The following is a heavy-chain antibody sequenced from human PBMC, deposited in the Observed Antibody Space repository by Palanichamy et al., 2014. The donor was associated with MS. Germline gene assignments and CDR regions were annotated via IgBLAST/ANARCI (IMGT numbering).Heavy chain of an antibody. V-gene: IGHV3-66*01. CDR3: ARGMPAEGPRRFGAFGV. D-gene: IGHD3-16*01. J-gene: IGHJ3*01. CDR2: IYSTGNT. Sequence: EEQLVESGGGLVXPGGSLRLSCVASGFPVSSSYMSWVRQTPGKGLEWVSVIYSTGNTHYADSVKGRFTISRDISKSTLYLQMNSLRAEDTARYYCARGMPAEGPRRFGAFGVWGPGTMVTVSS. CDR1: GFPVSSSY.